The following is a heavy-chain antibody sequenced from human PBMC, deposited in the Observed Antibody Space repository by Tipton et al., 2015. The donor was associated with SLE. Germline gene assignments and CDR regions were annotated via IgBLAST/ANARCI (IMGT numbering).Heavy chain of an antibody. V-gene: IGHV3-11*01. D-gene: IGHD3-16*01. CDR2: ISSSGASV. Sequence: SLRLSCTASGLTFSEYYMSWIRQAPGKGLEWVSYISSSGASVHYADSVRGRFTISRDNTDNSLYLQMNSLRVEATAVYYCATTRLVGPSDHWGQGTLVTISS. CDR1: GLTFSEYY. CDR3: ATTRLVGPSDH. J-gene: IGHJ4*02.